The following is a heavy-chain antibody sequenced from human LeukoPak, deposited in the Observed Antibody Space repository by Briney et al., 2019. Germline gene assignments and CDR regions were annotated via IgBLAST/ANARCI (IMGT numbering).Heavy chain of an antibody. CDR2: IYYSGST. V-gene: IGHV4-39*07. CDR3: ARDRWLTQLSWFDP. Sequence: SETLSLTCTVSGGSISSSSYYWGWIRQPPGKGLEWIGSIYYSGSTYYNPSLKSRVTISVDTSKNQFSLKLSSVTAADTAVYYCARDRWLTQLSWFDPWGQGTLVTVSS. J-gene: IGHJ5*02. CDR1: GGSISSSSYY. D-gene: IGHD5-12*01.